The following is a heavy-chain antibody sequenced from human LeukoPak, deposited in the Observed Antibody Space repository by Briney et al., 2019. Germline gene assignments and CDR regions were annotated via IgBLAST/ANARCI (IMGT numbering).Heavy chain of an antibody. D-gene: IGHD3-10*01. CDR1: GYSISSGYY. Sequence: SETLSLTCTVSGYSISSGYYWGWIRQPPGKGLEWIGSIYHSGSTYYNPSLKSRVTISVDTSKNQFSLKLSSVTAADTAVYYCASVRRGFGESSKYYSYYYMDVWGNGTTVTISS. CDR2: IYHSGST. CDR3: ASVRRGFGESSKYYSYYYMDV. V-gene: IGHV4-38-2*02. J-gene: IGHJ6*03.